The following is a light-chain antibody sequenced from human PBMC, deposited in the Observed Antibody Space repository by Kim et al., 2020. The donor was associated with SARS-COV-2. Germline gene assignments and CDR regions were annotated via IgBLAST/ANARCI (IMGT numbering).Light chain of an antibody. CDR2: YDS. CDR3: QVWDSSSWV. V-gene: IGLV3-21*04. J-gene: IGLJ3*02. CDR1: NIGSKS. Sequence: SVAPGKTTRITCGENNIGSKSVLWYQQKPGQAPVLVIYYDSDRPSGIPERFSGSNAGNTATLTISRVEAGDEADYYCQVWDSSSWVFGGGTQLTV.